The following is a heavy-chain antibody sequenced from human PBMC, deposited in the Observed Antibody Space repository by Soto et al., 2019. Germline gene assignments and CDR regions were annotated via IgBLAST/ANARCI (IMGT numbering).Heavy chain of an antibody. CDR2: ISSSSSTI. CDR3: ARDLSTIYYYYGMDV. Sequence: GGSLRLSCAASGFTFSSYSMNWVRQAPGKGLEWVSYISSSSSTIYYADSVKGRFTISRDNAKNSLYLQMNSLRDEDTAVYYCARDLSTIYYYYGMDVWGQGTTVTVSS. D-gene: IGHD1-1*01. CDR1: GFTFSSYS. V-gene: IGHV3-48*02. J-gene: IGHJ6*02.